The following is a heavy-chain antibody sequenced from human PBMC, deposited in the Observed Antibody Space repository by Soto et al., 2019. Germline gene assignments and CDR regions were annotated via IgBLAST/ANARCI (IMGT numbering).Heavy chain of an antibody. J-gene: IGHJ6*02. CDR1: GFTFSSYV. V-gene: IGHV3-30*18. CDR2: ISYDGSNK. D-gene: IGHD2-15*01. CDR3: AKAVAATHSEGYYGMDV. Sequence: QVQLVESGGGVVQPGRSLRLSCAASGFTFSSYVMHWVRQAPGKGLEWVAVISYDGSNKYYADSVKGRFTISRDNSKNTLYLQMNSLRAEDTAVYYCAKAVAATHSEGYYGMDVWGQGTTVTVSS.